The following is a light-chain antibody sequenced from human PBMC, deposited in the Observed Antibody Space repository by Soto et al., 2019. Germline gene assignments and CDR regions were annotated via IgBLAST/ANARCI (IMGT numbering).Light chain of an antibody. Sequence: QSVVTQPPSVSEAPRQKVTISCSGSSSNIGKNAVNWYRQAPGEAPKLLIYYDDLLPSGVSDRFSGSRSGTSASLAISDLQSEDEGDYYCGTWDESLNGYVFGSGTKLTVL. CDR1: SSNIGKNA. CDR3: GTWDESLNGYV. CDR2: YDD. V-gene: IGLV1-36*01. J-gene: IGLJ1*01.